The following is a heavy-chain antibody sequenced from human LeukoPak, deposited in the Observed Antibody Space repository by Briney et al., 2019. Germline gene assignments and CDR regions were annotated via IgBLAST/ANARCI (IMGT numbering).Heavy chain of an antibody. D-gene: IGHD3-22*01. Sequence: EASVKVSCKASGYTFTSYAMNWVRQAPGQGLEWMGLINTNTGNPTYAQGFTGRFVFSLDTSVSTAYLQISSLKAEDTAVYYCARILEGYYYDSKDYFDYWGQGTLVTVSS. CDR2: INTNTGNP. CDR1: GYTFTSYA. CDR3: ARILEGYYYDSKDYFDY. J-gene: IGHJ4*02. V-gene: IGHV7-4-1*02.